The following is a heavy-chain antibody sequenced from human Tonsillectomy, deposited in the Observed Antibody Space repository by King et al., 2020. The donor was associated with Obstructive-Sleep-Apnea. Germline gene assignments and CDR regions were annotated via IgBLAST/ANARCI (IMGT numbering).Heavy chain of an antibody. CDR1: GFTFSSYA. CDR3: AKDFGGWGGPQI. Sequence: VQLVESGGGLVQPGGSLRLSCAASGFTFSSYAMSWVRQAPGKGLEWVSAISNNTDSTYYANPVKGRFTISRDNSKNTLHLQMNSLRVEDTAVYYCAKDFGGWGGPQIWGQGTMVTVSS. V-gene: IGHV3-23*04. D-gene: IGHD6-19*01. CDR2: ISNNTDST. J-gene: IGHJ3*02.